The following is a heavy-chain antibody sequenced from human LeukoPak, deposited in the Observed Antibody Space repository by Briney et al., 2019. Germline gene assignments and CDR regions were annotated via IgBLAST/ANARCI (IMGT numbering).Heavy chain of an antibody. CDR2: INPNSGGT. Sequence: GASVKLSCKASGYTFTGYYMHWVRQAPGQGLEWMGRINPNSGGTNYAQKFQGRVTMTRDTSISTAYMELSRLRSDDTAVYYCARSDSSSSAALWDWGQGKPGHRLL. V-gene: IGHV1-2*06. CDR1: GYTFTGYY. D-gene: IGHD6-6*01. CDR3: ARSDSSSSAALWD. J-gene: IGHJ4*02.